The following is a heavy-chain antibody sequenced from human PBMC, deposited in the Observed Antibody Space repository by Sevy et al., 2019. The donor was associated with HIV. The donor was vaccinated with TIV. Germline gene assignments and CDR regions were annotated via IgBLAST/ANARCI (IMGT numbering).Heavy chain of an antibody. Sequence: GGSLRLSCAASGFTFSNYWMSWVRQAPGKGLEWVANIKEVGSENYYVDSVKGRFTISRDNAKDLLYLQMNSLRAEDTAVYYCARVGGCSSTSCFAYWFDPWGQGTLVTVSS. J-gene: IGHJ5*02. CDR3: ARVGGCSSTSCFAYWFDP. V-gene: IGHV3-7*03. CDR1: GFTFSNYW. D-gene: IGHD2-2*01. CDR2: IKEVGSEN.